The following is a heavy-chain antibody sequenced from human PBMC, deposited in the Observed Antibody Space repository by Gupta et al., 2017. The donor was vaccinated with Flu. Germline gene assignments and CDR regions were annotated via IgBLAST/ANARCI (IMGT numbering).Heavy chain of an antibody. J-gene: IGHJ4*02. Sequence: QIQLVQSGAEMKKPGASVKVSCKASGYTFTHFAISWVRHAPRLGLEWLGWISVYSGHTDYAQRVQGRITLTTDISTNTAYMELRSLRSDDTAVYYCARDVPGLAAPTFDFWGQGTLGTGSS. CDR2: ISVYSGHT. D-gene: IGHD2-15*01. CDR3: ARDVPGLAAPTFDF. CDR1: GYTFTHFA. V-gene: IGHV1-18*01.